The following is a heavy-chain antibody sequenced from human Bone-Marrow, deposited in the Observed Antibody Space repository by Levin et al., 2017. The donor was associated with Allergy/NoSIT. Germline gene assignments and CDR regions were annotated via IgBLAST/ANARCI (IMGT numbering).Heavy chain of an antibody. Sequence: SETLSLTCTVSGDSISSRRSHWAWIRQPPGTALEWIGTMYSGNAYYMPSLRSRATISADTSQNQFSLRLASVTATDTAVYYCAWQSADSLILKYDSWGQGILVTVSS. CDR3: AWQSADSLILKYDS. J-gene: IGHJ5*01. CDR1: GDSISSRRSH. D-gene: IGHD2-21*01. V-gene: IGHV4-39*01. CDR2: MYSGNA.